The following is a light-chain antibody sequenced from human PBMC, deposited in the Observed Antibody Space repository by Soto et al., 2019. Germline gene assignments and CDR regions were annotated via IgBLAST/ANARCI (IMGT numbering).Light chain of an antibody. CDR2: GND. V-gene: IGLV1-51*01. CDR1: TSNIGHNY. CDR3: ATWDTNLSAV. J-gene: IGLJ3*02. Sequence: QSVLTQPPSVSAAPGQTVTISCSGGTSNIGHNYVSWYQQLPGRAPTLLIYGNDKRPSGIPDRFSGSKSGTSATLAITGLQTGDEDDYYCATWDTNLSAVFGGGTKLTVL.